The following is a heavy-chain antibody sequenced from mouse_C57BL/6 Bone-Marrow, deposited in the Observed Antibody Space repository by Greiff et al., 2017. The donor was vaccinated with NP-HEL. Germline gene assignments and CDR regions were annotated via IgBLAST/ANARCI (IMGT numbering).Heavy chain of an antibody. CDR1: GYTFTSYG. Sequence: QVQLQQSGAELARPGASVKLSCKASGYTFTSYGISWVKQRTGQGLEWIGEIYPRSGNTYYNEKFKGKATLTADQSSSTAYMELRSLTSEDAAVYFCAGYYGSSHYWYFDVWGTGTTVTVSA. CDR2: IYPRSGNT. J-gene: IGHJ1*03. V-gene: IGHV1-81*01. CDR3: AGYYGSSHYWYFDV. D-gene: IGHD1-1*01.